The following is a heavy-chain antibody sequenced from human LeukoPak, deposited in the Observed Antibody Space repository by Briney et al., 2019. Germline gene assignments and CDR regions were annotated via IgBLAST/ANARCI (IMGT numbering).Heavy chain of an antibody. CDR2: TYYRSKWYN. Sequence: SQTLSLTCGISGDSVSSNNASWTWIRQSPSRGLEWLGRTYYRSKWYNGSALSVKSRITINPDTSKKHFSLKLSSVTAADTAVYYCARHSGDENWNDVRYWGQGTLVTVSS. CDR1: GDSVSSNNAS. CDR3: ARHSGDENWNDVRY. D-gene: IGHD1-1*01. J-gene: IGHJ4*02. V-gene: IGHV6-1*01.